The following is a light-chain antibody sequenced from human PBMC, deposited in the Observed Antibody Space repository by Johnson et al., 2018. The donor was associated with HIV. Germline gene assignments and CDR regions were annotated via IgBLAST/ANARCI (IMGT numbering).Light chain of an antibody. V-gene: IGLV1-51*01. J-gene: IGLJ1*01. CDR3: GTWDSSLSAYV. CDR1: SSNVGSSF. CDR2: DNN. Sequence: QSVLTQPPSVSAAPGQTVTISCSGSSSNVGSSFVSWYRQVPGTAPKLLIYDNNKRPSGIPDRFSGSKSGATATLGITGLQTGDEADYYCGTWDSSLSAYVFGTGTKVTVL.